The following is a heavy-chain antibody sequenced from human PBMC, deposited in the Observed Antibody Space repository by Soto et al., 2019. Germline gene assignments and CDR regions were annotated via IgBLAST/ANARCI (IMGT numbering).Heavy chain of an antibody. CDR3: ARAYSNWFDP. J-gene: IGHJ5*02. CDR2: INPNSGGT. Sequence: ASVKVSCKASGYTFTGYYMHWVRQAPGQGLEWMGWINPNSGGTNYAQKFQGWVTMTRDTSISTAYMELSRLRSDDTAVYHCARAYSNWFDPWGQGTLVTVSS. V-gene: IGHV1-2*04. CDR1: GYTFTGYY. D-gene: IGHD2-21*01.